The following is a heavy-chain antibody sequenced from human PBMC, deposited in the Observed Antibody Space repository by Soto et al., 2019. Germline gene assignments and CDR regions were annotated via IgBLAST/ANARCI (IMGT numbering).Heavy chain of an antibody. V-gene: IGHV4-4*02. Sequence: QVQLQESGPGLVKPSGTLSLTCAVSGGSISSNNWWSWVRQPPGKGLEWIGEIHHSGSTNYNPSLKGRVTMSVDKSQSQFSLNLGSLTTADTAVYYCAGQVDTTYTYNYWGQGTLVTVSS. CDR1: GGSISSNNW. D-gene: IGHD5-18*01. CDR3: AGQVDTTYTYNY. J-gene: IGHJ4*02. CDR2: IHHSGST.